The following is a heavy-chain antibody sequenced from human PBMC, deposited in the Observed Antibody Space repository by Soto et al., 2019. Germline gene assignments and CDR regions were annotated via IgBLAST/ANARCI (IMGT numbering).Heavy chain of an antibody. Sequence: GASVKVSCKASGYTFTSYDINWVRQATGQGLEWMGWMNPNSGNTDYAQKFQGRVTMTRNTSISTAYMELSSLRSEDTAVYYCARGEGYGDYGSGIYYSGMDVWGQGTTVTGSS. D-gene: IGHD3-10*01. J-gene: IGHJ6*02. CDR2: MNPNSGNT. V-gene: IGHV1-8*01. CDR3: ARGEGYGDYGSGIYYSGMDV. CDR1: GYTFTSYD.